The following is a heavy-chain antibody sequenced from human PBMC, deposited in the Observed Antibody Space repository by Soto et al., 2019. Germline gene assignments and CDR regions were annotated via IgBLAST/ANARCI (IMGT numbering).Heavy chain of an antibody. CDR1: GGSISSGDYY. CDR3: ARESSSPRYYYYGMDV. J-gene: IGHJ6*02. V-gene: IGHV4-30-4*01. Sequence: PSETLSLTCTVSGGSISSGDYYWSWIRQPPGKGLEWIGYIYYSGSTYYNPSLKSRVTISVDTSKNQFSLKLSSVTAADTAVYYCARESSSPRYYYYGMDVWGQGTTVTVSS. CDR2: IYYSGST. D-gene: IGHD6-6*01.